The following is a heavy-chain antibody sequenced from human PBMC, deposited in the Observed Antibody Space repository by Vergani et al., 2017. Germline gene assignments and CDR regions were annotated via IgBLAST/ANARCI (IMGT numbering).Heavy chain of an antibody. D-gene: IGHD3-16*01. J-gene: IGHJ4*02. Sequence: QVQLQESGPGLVKPSETLSLTCTVSGYSISSGYYWGWIRQPPGKGLEWIGSIYHSGSTYYNPSLKSRVTISVDTSKNQFSRKLSSVTAADTAVYYCAREGRSASLYPILPFDYWGQGTLVTVSS. CDR3: AREGRSASLYPILPFDY. CDR1: GYSISSGYY. V-gene: IGHV4-38-2*02. CDR2: IYHSGST.